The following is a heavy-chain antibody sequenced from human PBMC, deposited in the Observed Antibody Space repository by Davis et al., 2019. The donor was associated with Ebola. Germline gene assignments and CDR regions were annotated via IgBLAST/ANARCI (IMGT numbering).Heavy chain of an antibody. CDR2: INHSGST. J-gene: IGHJ4*02. Sequence: SETLSLTCAVYGGSFSGYYWSWIRQPPGKGLEWIGEINHSGSTNYNPSLKGRVTISVDTSKNQFSLKLSSVTAADTAVYYCARDFISSLDYWGQGTLVTVSS. CDR1: GGSFSGYY. D-gene: IGHD6-13*01. CDR3: ARDFISSLDY. V-gene: IGHV4-34*01.